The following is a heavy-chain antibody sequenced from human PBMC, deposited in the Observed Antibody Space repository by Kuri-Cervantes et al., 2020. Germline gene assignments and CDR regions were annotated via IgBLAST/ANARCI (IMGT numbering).Heavy chain of an antibody. J-gene: IGHJ4*02. Sequence: GESLKISCAASGFTFSSYAMSWVRQAPGKGLEWVSAISGSGGSTYYADSVKGRFTISRDNSKNTLYLQMNSLRAEDTAVYYCASGGGHSSDHYYPAYWGQGTLVTVSS. CDR1: GFTFSSYA. CDR2: ISGSGGST. CDR3: ASGGGHSSDHYYPAY. V-gene: IGHV3-23*01. D-gene: IGHD3-22*01.